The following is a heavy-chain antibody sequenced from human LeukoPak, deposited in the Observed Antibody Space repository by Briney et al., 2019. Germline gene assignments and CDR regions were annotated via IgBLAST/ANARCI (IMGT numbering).Heavy chain of an antibody. J-gene: IGHJ3*02. V-gene: IGHV3-9*01. CDR1: GFTFDDYA. Sequence: PGGSLRLSCAASGFTFDDYAMHWVRQAPGKGLEWVSGISWNSGSIGYADSEKGRFTISRDNAKNSLYLQMSSLRAEDTALYYCAKDTNSGSYYSAFDIWGQGTMVTVSS. CDR3: AKDTNSGSYYSAFDI. D-gene: IGHD1-26*01. CDR2: ISWNSGSI.